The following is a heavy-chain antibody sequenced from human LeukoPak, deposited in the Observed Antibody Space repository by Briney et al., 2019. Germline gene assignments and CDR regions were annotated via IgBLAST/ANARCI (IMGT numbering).Heavy chain of an antibody. D-gene: IGHD5-12*01. CDR2: IYTSGST. J-gene: IGHJ6*03. CDR3: ARQGYSGPGDYYYYMDV. CDR1: GGSISSYY. V-gene: IGHV4-4*09. Sequence: SETLSLTCTVSGGSISSYYWSWIRQPPGKGLEWIGYIYTSGSTNYNPSLKSRVTISVDTSKNQFSLKLSSVTAADTAVYYCARQGYSGPGDYYYYMDVWGKGTTVTVS.